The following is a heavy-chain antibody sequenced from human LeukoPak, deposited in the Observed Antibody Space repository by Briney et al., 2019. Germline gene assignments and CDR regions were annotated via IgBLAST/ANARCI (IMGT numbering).Heavy chain of an antibody. CDR3: AREGHPVVVDY. D-gene: IGHD2-15*01. Sequence: ASVKVSCKASGYTFTNYAMHWVRQAPGQRLEWMGWINTGNGNTKYSQEFQGRVTITRDTSANTAYMELSSLRSEDMAVYYCAREGHPVVVDYWGQGTLVTVSS. J-gene: IGHJ4*02. CDR1: GYTFTNYA. CDR2: INTGNGNT. V-gene: IGHV1-3*03.